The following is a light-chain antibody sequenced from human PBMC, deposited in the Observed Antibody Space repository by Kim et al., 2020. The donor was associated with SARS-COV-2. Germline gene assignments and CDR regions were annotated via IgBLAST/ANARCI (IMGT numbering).Light chain of an antibody. V-gene: IGKV3-20*01. J-gene: IGKJ4*01. Sequence: VLTQSPGTLSLSPGEGATLSCRASQTVSRSDSVRFDLAWYQQKSGQAPRLLIYGASIRATGIPDRFSGSGSGTDFTLTISRLEPEDVASYYCHQYGSSPLTFGGGTKVDIK. CDR1: QTVSRSD. CDR2: GAS. CDR3: HQYGSSPLT.